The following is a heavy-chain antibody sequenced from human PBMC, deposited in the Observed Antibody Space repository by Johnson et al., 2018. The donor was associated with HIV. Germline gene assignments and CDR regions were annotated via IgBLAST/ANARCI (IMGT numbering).Heavy chain of an antibody. J-gene: IGHJ3*02. CDR2: IYSGGST. CDR1: GFTVSSNY. CDR3: SKDMSQRTIFGVVDAFDI. Sequence: LVESGGGLVQPGGSLRLSCAASGFTVSSNYMSWVRQAPGKGLEWVSVIYSGGSTYYAASLKGRFTISRDNSKNTLYLQMNSLRAEDTAVYYCSKDMSQRTIFGVVDAFDIWGQGTMVTVSS. V-gene: IGHV3-66*01. D-gene: IGHD3-3*01.